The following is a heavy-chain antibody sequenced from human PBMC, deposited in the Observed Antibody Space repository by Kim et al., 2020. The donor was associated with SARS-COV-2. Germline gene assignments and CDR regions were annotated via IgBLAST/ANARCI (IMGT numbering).Heavy chain of an antibody. Sequence: YNPSLKSRVTISVDTSKNQFSLKLSSVTAADTAVYYCARHPDTAMSPFDYWGQGTLVTVSS. CDR3: ARHPDTAMSPFDY. D-gene: IGHD5-18*01. V-gene: IGHV4-39*01. J-gene: IGHJ4*02.